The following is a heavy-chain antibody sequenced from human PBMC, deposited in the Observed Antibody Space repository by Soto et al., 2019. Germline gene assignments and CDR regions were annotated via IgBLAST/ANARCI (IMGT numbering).Heavy chain of an antibody. V-gene: IGHV4-30-2*01. Sequence: QLQLQESGSGLVKPSQTLSLTCAVSGGSISSGGYSWSWIRQPPGKGLEWIGYIYHSGSTYYNPSLKSRGSLSVDRCKHQFSLKLSSVTAADTAVYYCARGDYGMDVWGQGTAVTVSS. CDR2: IYHSGST. CDR3: ARGDYGMDV. J-gene: IGHJ6*02. CDR1: GGSISSGGYS.